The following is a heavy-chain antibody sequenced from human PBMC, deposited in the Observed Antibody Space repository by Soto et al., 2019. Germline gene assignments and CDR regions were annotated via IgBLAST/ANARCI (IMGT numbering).Heavy chain of an antibody. CDR1: GFTFSSYG. Sequence: QVQLVESGGGVVQPGRSLRLSCAASGFTFSSYGMHWVRQAPGKGLEWVAVISYDGSNKYYADSVKGRFTISRDNSKNTLYLQMNSLRAEDTAVYYCAKDQARKIVVVVAATPDYCGQGTLVTVSS. CDR2: ISYDGSNK. CDR3: AKDQARKIVVVVAATPDY. V-gene: IGHV3-30*18. D-gene: IGHD2-15*01. J-gene: IGHJ4*02.